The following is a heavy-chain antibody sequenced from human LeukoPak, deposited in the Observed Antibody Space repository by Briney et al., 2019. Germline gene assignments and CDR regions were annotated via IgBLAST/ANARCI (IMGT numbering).Heavy chain of an antibody. CDR3: ARSRYYDSTGSYKNWFDP. CDR2: ISSSGTTI. CDR1: GFTFSSYA. Sequence: GGSLRLSCAASGFTFSSYAMSWVRQAPGKGLEWVSYISSSGTTIYYADSVKGRFTISRDNAKNSLYLQMNSLRAEDTAVYYCARSRYYDSTGSYKNWFDPWGQGTLVTVSS. J-gene: IGHJ5*02. V-gene: IGHV3-48*04. D-gene: IGHD3-22*01.